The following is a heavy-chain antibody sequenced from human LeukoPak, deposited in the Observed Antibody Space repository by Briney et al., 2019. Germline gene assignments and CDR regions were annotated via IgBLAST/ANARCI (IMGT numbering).Heavy chain of an antibody. CDR2: ISSSSSYI. J-gene: IGHJ5*02. CDR1: GFTFSTYN. V-gene: IGHV3-21*01. Sequence: PGGSLRLSCAPSGFTFSTYNMNWVRQAPGKGLEWVSSISSSSSYIYYADSVKGRFTISRDNAKNSLYLQMNSLRAEDTAVYYCARAAAGPYNWFDPWGQGTLVTVSS. CDR3: ARAAAGPYNWFDP. D-gene: IGHD6-13*01.